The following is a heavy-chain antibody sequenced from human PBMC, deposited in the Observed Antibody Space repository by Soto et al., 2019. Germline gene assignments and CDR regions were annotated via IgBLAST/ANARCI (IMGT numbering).Heavy chain of an antibody. CDR3: ARYQKGPFDY. V-gene: IGHV4-30-4*01. Sequence: SGTLSLTCTVSGGSISSGDYYWSWIRQPPGKGLEWIGYIYYTGSTYYNPSLKSRLTISVDTSKNQFSLKLTSMTAAVTAVYFCARYQKGPFDYWGQGTLVT. J-gene: IGHJ4*02. D-gene: IGHD2-2*01. CDR1: GGSISSGDYY. CDR2: IYYTGST.